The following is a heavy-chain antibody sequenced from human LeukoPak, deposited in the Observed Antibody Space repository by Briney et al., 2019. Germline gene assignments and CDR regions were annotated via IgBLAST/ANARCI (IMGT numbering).Heavy chain of an antibody. D-gene: IGHD6-19*01. CDR3: ARDIRTSGWYGPDY. Sequence: PGGSLRLSCAASGFTFSSYAMHWVRQAPGKGLEWVAVLSWDGTDKCHADSVKGRFTISKDNSRNTLYLQMNSLRPEDTAVYYCARDIRTSGWYGPDYWGQGTLVTVSS. CDR1: GFTFSSYA. CDR2: LSWDGTDK. V-gene: IGHV3-30-3*01. J-gene: IGHJ4*02.